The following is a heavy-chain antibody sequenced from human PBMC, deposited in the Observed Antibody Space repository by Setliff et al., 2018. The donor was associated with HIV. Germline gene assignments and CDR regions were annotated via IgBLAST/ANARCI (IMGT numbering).Heavy chain of an antibody. CDR2: IYWNNNK. CDR3: AYAGRQLRGPYFDF. Sequence: ESGPTLVNPTQTLTLTCTFSGLSLSTSGVGLGWIRQSPGKALEWLAFIYWNNNKHYSTSLKSRLTVTKDTSKNRVVFTMTNMEPVDTATYYCAYAGRQLRGPYFDFWGQGTPVTVSS. D-gene: IGHD1-1*01. J-gene: IGHJ4*02. CDR1: GLSLSTSGVG. V-gene: IGHV2-5*01.